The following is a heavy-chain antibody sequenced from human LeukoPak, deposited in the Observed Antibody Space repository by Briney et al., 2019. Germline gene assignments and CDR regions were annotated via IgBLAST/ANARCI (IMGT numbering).Heavy chain of an antibody. J-gene: IGHJ4*02. Sequence: ASVTVSCKASGYTFTHYYMHWVRQAPGQGLEWMGWINPNSGGTNHAQKFQGRVTMTRDTSISTAYMELSRLRSDDTAVYYCARDRPLDADDYYGFYYFDYWGQGTLVTVSS. D-gene: IGHD3-10*01. CDR1: GYTFTHYY. CDR3: ARDRPLDADDYYGFYYFDY. V-gene: IGHV1-2*02. CDR2: INPNSGGT.